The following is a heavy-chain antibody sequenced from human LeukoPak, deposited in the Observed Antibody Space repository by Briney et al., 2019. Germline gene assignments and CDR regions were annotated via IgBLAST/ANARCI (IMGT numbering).Heavy chain of an antibody. Sequence: GRSLRLSCAASGFSLSIHGMHWVRQAPGKGLEWVAIIWNDGSNKYHADSVKGRFTISRDNSKNTLYLQMNSLTAEDTAVFYCARDEFSKGHQLVPPGSWGQGTLVIVSS. CDR2: IWNDGSNK. CDR3: ARDEFSKGHQLVPPGS. D-gene: IGHD6-13*01. J-gene: IGHJ5*02. V-gene: IGHV3-33*01. CDR1: GFSLSIHG.